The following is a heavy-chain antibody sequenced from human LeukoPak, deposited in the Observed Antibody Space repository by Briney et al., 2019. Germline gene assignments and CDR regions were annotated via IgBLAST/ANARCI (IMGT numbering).Heavy chain of an antibody. CDR1: GFTFSSYW. CDR2: IKSDGST. V-gene: IGHV3-74*01. J-gene: IGHJ5*01. Sequence: GGSLRLSCAASGFTFSSYWMHWVRQTPGKGLMWVARIKSDGSTIYADSVQGRFTTSRDNAKNMVYLQMNSLRADDTAIYYCTRAITYFYGSVTYDWFDSWGQGTRVTVSS. D-gene: IGHD3-10*01. CDR3: TRAITYFYGSVTYDWFDS.